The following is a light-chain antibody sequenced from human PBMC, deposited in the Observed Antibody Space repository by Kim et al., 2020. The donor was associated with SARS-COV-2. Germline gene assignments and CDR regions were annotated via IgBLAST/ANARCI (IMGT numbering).Light chain of an antibody. Sequence: ALGQKVRKKGKGESLRTNYASWYQKKPGEAPIIVIYGKNNRPSGIPDRFSGSSSGNTASLTVTGAQAVDEADYYCNSRDNSGDHVVFGGGTQLTVL. CDR1: SLRTNY. CDR3: NSRDNSGDHVV. CDR2: GKN. V-gene: IGLV3-19*01. J-gene: IGLJ2*01.